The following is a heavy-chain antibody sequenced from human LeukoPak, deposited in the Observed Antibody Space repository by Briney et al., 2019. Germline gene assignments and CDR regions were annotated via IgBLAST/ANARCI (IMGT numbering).Heavy chain of an antibody. CDR1: GDSTNTYG. CDR3: ANVAKGRYFFYYMDA. CDR2: IIPYSAYT. Sequence: ASVKVSCKASGDSTNTYGVAWVRQAPGQGLEWNGWIIPYSAYTKYADALQGRVTMTTDTSTTTSYMELRSLRSDDTTVYFCANVAKGRYFFYYMDAWGKGTTVTVS. V-gene: IGHV1-18*04. J-gene: IGHJ6*03.